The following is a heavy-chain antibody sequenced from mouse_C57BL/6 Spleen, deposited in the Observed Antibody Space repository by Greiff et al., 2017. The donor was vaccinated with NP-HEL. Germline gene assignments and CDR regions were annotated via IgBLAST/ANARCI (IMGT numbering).Heavy chain of an antibody. Sequence: VQLVESGPGLVAPSQSLSITCTVSGFSLTSYGVDWVRQPPGQGLEWLGVIWGGGSTTYNSALMSRLSISKDNTKSQVFLKMNSLQTDETAVYYCAKIGAAQAAWFAYWGQGTLVTVSA. V-gene: IGHV2-9*01. CDR2: IWGGGST. CDR1: GFSLTSYG. D-gene: IGHD3-2*02. CDR3: AKIGAAQAAWFAY. J-gene: IGHJ3*01.